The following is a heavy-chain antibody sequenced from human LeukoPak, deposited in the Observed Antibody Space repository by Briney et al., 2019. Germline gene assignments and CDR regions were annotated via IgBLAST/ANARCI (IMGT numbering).Heavy chain of an antibody. CDR2: INGDGSST. D-gene: IGHD3-22*01. V-gene: IGHV3-74*01. CDR1: GFTFSSYW. J-gene: IGHJ4*02. Sequence: GGSLRLSCAASGFTFSSYWMHWLRQAPVKGLLWVSRINGDGSSTDYADSEKGRFTISRDNAKNTVYLQMNSLKAEDTAVYYCVRGYSSGYRLDYWGQGTLVTVSS. CDR3: VRGYSSGYRLDY.